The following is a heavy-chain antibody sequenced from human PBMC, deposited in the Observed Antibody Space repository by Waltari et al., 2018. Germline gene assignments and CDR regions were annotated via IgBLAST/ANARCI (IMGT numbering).Heavy chain of an antibody. CDR3: ASPYCPDGVCYSNWFDP. J-gene: IGHJ5*02. V-gene: IGHV1-2*02. CDR1: GHTFTGQF. D-gene: IGHD2-8*01. Sequence: QVHLVQSGAEVKKPGASVKVSCKASGHTFTGQFLHWVRQAPGQGLEWMGYVKPDRCGTKYAQKFQGRVTMTRETSSNTAYMELSSLRSDDTAVYYCASPYCPDGVCYSNWFDPWGQGTLVTVSS. CDR2: VKPDRCGT.